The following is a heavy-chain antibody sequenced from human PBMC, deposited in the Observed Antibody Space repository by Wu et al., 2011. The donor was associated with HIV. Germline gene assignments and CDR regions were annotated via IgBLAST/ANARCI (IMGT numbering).Heavy chain of an antibody. J-gene: IGHJ6*02. V-gene: IGHV1-18*01. CDR1: GYTFTSYG. D-gene: IGHD3-22*01. CDR2: ISAYNGDR. CDR3: ARDGGVSSGFYPGYYYGLDV. Sequence: QVQLVQSGAEVKKPGASVKVSCKASGYTFTSYGITWVRQAPGQGLEWMGWISAYNGDRNYAQKLQGRVTMTTDTSTSTAYMELRSLRSDDTAVYYCARDGGVSSGFYPGYYYGLDVWGQGTTVTVSS.